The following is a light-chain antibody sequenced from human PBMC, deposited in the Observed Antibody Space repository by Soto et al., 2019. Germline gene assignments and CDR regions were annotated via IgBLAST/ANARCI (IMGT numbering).Light chain of an antibody. CDR2: TAS. CDR3: EQSYSTPRT. V-gene: IGKV1-39*01. J-gene: IGKJ1*01. Sequence: SQKPECRSSLSTSVGDRVTITCRASQSITGNYLNLYQQRPGKAPKLLIYTASSLQSGVPSRFSGSGSGAEFTLTISSLQPEDFATYYCEQSYSTPRTFGQGTTVDIK. CDR1: QSITGNY.